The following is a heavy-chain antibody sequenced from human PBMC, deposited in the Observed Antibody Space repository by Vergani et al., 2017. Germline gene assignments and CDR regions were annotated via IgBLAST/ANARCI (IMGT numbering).Heavy chain of an antibody. D-gene: IGHD2-15*01. J-gene: IGHJ4*02. V-gene: IGHV1-69*13. Sequence: QVQLVQSGAEVKKPGSSVKVSCKASGGTFSSYAISWVRQARGQGLEWMGGIIPILGTANYAQKFQGRVTITADESTSTAYMAMSSLGSEDTAVYYCATSSFSGGSCYVPLDYWGQGTLVTVSS. CDR3: ATSSFSGGSCYVPLDY. CDR2: IIPILGTA. CDR1: GGTFSSYA.